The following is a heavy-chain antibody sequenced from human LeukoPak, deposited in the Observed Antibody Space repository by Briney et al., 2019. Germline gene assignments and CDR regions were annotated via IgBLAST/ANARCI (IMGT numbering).Heavy chain of an antibody. J-gene: IGHJ4*02. V-gene: IGHV3-30*02. CDR3: AKDPGSVPAAMI. CDR2: IRYDGSNK. Sequence: PGGSLILSCAASGFTCSSYGMHWVRQAPGKGLEWVAFIRYDGSNKYYADSVKGRFTISRDNSKNTLYLQMNSLRAEDTAVYYCAKDPGSVPAAMIWGQGTLVTVSS. CDR1: GFTCSSYG. D-gene: IGHD2-2*01.